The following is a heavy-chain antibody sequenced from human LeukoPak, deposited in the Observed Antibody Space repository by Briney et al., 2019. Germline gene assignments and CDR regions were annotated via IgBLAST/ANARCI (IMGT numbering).Heavy chain of an antibody. V-gene: IGHV1-2*02. CDR1: GYTFTGYY. CDR2: INPNSGDT. CDR3: TRGGSTPTTGWYD. Sequence: ASVKVSCKTSGYTFTGYYMHWVRQAPGQGLEWLGWINPNSGDTTFAQKFQGRVTMTRVTSISIAYMELSRVRSDDTAVYYCTRGGSTPTTGWYDWGQGTLVTVSS. J-gene: IGHJ4*02. D-gene: IGHD6-19*01.